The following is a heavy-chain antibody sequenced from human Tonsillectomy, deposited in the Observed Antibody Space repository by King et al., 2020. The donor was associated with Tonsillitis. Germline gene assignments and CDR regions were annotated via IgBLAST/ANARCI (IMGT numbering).Heavy chain of an antibody. V-gene: IGHV1-8*02. Sequence: VQLVESGAEVKKPGASVKVSCKASGYTFTSHDINWVRQATGQGLEWMGWMNPNSGNTGYAQKFQGRVTMTRNTSIRTAYMELSSLRSEDTAVYYCARTCEWDDDDSSGSPSYYSRNDPWGQGTTVTVSS. CDR2: MNPNSGNT. D-gene: IGHD3-22*01. J-gene: IGHJ6*02. CDR1: GYTFTSHD. CDR3: ARTCEWDDDDSSGSPSYYSRNDP.